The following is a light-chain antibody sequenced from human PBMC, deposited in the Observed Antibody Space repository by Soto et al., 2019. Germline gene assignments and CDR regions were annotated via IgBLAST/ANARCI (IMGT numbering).Light chain of an antibody. CDR3: QQGYNTPRA. Sequence: DVQVTQSPSSLSASIGDRVTITCRASQNIGFYLNWYQQKPGKAPKLLIYGASNLQRGVPSRFSGSGSGTDFTLTISSLQPEDFATYYCQQGYNTPRAFGQGTKVEIK. V-gene: IGKV1-39*01. J-gene: IGKJ1*01. CDR1: QNIGFY. CDR2: GAS.